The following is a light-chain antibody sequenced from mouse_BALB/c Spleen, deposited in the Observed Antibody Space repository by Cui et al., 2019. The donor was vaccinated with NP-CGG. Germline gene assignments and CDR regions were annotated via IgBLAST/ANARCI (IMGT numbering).Light chain of an antibody. CDR2: GTN. CDR1: TGAVTTSNY. CDR3: ALWYSNHWV. J-gene: IGLJ1*01. V-gene: IGLV1*01. Sequence: AVLTHESGLTTSPGETVTLTCRSSTGAVTTSNYANWVQEKPDHLFTGLIGGTNNRAPGVPARFSGSLIGDKAARTITGAQTEDEAIYFCALWYSNHWVFGGGTKLTVL.